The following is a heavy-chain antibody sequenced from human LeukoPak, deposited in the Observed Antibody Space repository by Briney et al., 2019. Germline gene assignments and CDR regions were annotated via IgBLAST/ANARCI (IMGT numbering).Heavy chain of an antibody. CDR3: AAGSRNQPYYFDY. Sequence: GGSLRLSCAASGFTFSSYAMSWVRQAPGKGLEWVSAISGSGGSTYYADSVKGRFTISRDNSKNTLYLQMNSLGAEDTAVYYCAAGSRNQPYYFDYWGQGTLVTVSS. V-gene: IGHV3-23*01. CDR1: GFTFSSYA. J-gene: IGHJ4*02. CDR2: ISGSGGST. D-gene: IGHD1-14*01.